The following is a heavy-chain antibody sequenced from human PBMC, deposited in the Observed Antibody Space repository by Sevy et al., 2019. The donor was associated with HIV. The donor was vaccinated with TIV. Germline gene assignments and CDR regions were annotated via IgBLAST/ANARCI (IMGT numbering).Heavy chain of an antibody. CDR1: GFTFDTYW. D-gene: IGHD3-16*01. J-gene: IGHJ4*02. CDR2: IRQDGGEI. V-gene: IGHV3-7*01. Sequence: GGSLSLSCAASGFTFDTYWMQWVRQAPGKGLEWVVNIRQDGGEIYYSDSVKGRFTISRDNAKESLFLQMTNLKVEDSGIYYCARRFFDVWGQGVLVTVSS. CDR3: ARRFFDV.